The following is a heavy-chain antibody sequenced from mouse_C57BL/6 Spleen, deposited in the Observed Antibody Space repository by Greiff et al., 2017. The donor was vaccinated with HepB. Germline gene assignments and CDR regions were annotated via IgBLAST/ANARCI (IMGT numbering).Heavy chain of an antibody. CDR1: GFTFSSYA. D-gene: IGHD1-1*01. Sequence: EVQVVESGGGLVKPGGSLKLSCAASGFTFSSYAMSWVRQTPEKRLEWVATISDGGSYTYYPDNVKGRFTISRDNAKNNLYLQMSHLKSEDTAMYYCARDNYGSSYEYWGQGTTLTVSS. J-gene: IGHJ2*01. CDR2: ISDGGSYT. CDR3: ARDNYGSSYEY. V-gene: IGHV5-4*01.